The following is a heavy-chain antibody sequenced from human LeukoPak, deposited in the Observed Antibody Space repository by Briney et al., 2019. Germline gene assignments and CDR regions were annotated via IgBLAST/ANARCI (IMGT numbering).Heavy chain of an antibody. Sequence: PSETLSLTCTVSGGSISSYYWSWIRQPPGKGLEWIGYIYYIGSTNYNPSLKSRVTISVDTSKNQFSLKLSSVTAADTAVYYCARRSYYGSGGFDYWGQGTLVTVSS. CDR3: ARRSYYGSGGFDY. CDR1: GGSISSYY. J-gene: IGHJ4*02. V-gene: IGHV4-59*08. D-gene: IGHD3-10*01. CDR2: IYYIGST.